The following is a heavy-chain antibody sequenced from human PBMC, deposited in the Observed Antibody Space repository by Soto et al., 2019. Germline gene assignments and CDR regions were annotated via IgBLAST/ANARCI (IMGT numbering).Heavy chain of an antibody. J-gene: IGHJ4*02. CDR2: IKQDGSEK. CDR1: GFTFSSYW. V-gene: IGHV3-7*01. CDR3: ARGEYYDFWSGYSFDY. D-gene: IGHD3-3*01. Sequence: GGSLRLSCAASGFTFSSYWMSWVRQAPGKGLEWVANIKQDGSEKYYVDSVKGRFTISRDNAKNSLYLQMNSLRAEDTAVYYCARGEYYDFWSGYSFDYWGQGTLVTVSS.